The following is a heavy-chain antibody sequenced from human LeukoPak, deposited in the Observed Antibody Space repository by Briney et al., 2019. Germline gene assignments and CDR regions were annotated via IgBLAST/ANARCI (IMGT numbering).Heavy chain of an antibody. Sequence: GASVKVSCKASGGTFSSYAISWVRQAPGQGLEWMGRIIPIFGTASYAQKFQGRVTITADKSTSTAYMELSSLRSEDTAVYYCARESGMNYYGSGHNWFDPWGQGTLVTVSS. CDR2: IIPIFGTA. V-gene: IGHV1-69*06. J-gene: IGHJ5*02. CDR1: GGTFSSYA. D-gene: IGHD3-10*01. CDR3: ARESGMNYYGSGHNWFDP.